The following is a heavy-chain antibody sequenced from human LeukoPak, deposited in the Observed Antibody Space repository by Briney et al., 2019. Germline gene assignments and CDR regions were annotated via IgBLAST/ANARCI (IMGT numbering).Heavy chain of an antibody. V-gene: IGHV4-39*01. J-gene: IGHJ4*02. CDR1: GGSISSSSYY. CDR3: ARQRGYSGYVPDY. CDR2: IYYSGST. D-gene: IGHD5-12*01. Sequence: SETLSLTCTVSGGSISSSSYYWGWIRQPPGKGLEWIGSIYYSGSTYYNPSLKSRATISVDTSKNQFSLKLSSVTAADTAVYYCARQRGYSGYVPDYWGQGTLVTVSS.